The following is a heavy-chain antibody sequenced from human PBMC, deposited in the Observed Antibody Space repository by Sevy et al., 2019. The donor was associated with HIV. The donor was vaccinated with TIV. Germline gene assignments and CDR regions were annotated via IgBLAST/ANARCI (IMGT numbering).Heavy chain of an antibody. CDR3: ARAFSTDPKNYYYYGMDV. J-gene: IGHJ6*02. V-gene: IGHV3-11*01. Sequence: GGSLRLSCAASGFTFSDYYMSWIRQAPGKGLEWVSYISSSGSTIYYADSVKGRFTISRDNAKNSLYLQMNRLRAEDTAVYYCARAFSTDPKNYYYYGMDVWGQGTTVTVSS. CDR1: GFTFSDYY. CDR2: ISSSGSTI. D-gene: IGHD2-2*01.